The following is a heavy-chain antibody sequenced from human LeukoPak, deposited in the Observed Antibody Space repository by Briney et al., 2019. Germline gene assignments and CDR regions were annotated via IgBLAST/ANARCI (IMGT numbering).Heavy chain of an antibody. V-gene: IGHV4-30-2*01. D-gene: IGHD3-10*01. CDR1: SASVSSAGYS. Sequence: SHCLSLARAVVSASVSSAGYSCSWLRQPPGKGLEWIVSMDDSGGTYYNTSLRSRVTLSLDRSNNKFCLTLNSVTAADTAVYYSARGLDYYGSGSYLNYWFDPWGQGTLVTVSS. CDR2: MDDSGGT. CDR3: ARGLDYYGSGSYLNYWFDP. J-gene: IGHJ5*02.